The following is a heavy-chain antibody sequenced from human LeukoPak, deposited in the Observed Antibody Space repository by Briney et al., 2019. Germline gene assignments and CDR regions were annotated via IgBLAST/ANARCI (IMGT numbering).Heavy chain of an antibody. CDR1: GGTFSSYA. V-gene: IGHV1-69*05. Sequence: SVKVSCKASGGTFSSYAISWVRQAPGQGLEWMGGIIPIFGTANYTQKFQGRVTITTDESTSTAYMELSSLRSEDTAVYYCARFQGLLGYYYMDVWGKGTTVTVSS. CDR3: ARFQGLLGYYYMDV. D-gene: IGHD3-22*01. CDR2: IIPIFGTA. J-gene: IGHJ6*03.